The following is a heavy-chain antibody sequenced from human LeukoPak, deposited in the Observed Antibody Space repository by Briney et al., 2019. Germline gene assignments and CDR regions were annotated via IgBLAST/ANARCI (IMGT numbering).Heavy chain of an antibody. CDR3: ARLLEPGIAVAGADY. J-gene: IGHJ4*02. Sequence: SETLSLTCTVSGGSISSYYWSWIRQPPGKGLEWIGYIYYSGSTNYNPSLKSRVTISVATSKNQFSLKLSSVTAADTAVYYCARLLEPGIAVAGADYWGQGTLVTVSS. CDR1: GGSISSYY. CDR2: IYYSGST. V-gene: IGHV4-59*08. D-gene: IGHD6-19*01.